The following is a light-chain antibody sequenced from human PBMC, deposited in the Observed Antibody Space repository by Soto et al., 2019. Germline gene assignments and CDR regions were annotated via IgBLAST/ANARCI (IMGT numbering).Light chain of an antibody. J-gene: IGLJ2*01. CDR3: SSFAGAPVV. V-gene: IGLV2-14*02. Sequence: QSALTQPASVSGSPGQSITISCTGTSSDVGSYNLVSWYQQHPAKAPKLMIYEGSKRPSAVSNRFSGSESGNTASLIVSGLQAEDEADYYCSSFAGAPVVFGGGTKVTVL. CDR2: EGS. CDR1: SSDVGSYNL.